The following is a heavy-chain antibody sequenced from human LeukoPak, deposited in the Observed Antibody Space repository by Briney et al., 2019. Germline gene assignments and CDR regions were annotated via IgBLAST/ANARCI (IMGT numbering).Heavy chain of an antibody. CDR2: ISSSSSYI. V-gene: IGHV3-21*01. CDR1: GFTFDDYG. Sequence: GGSLRLSCAASGFTFDDYGMSWVRQAPGKGLEWVSSISSSSSYIYYADSVKGRFTISRDNAKNSLYLQMNSLRAEDTAVYYCARARSYGDHGDYWGQGTLVTVSS. D-gene: IGHD4-17*01. CDR3: ARARSYGDHGDY. J-gene: IGHJ4*02.